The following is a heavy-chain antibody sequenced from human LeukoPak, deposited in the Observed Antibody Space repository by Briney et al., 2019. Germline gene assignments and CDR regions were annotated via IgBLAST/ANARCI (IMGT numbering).Heavy chain of an antibody. V-gene: IGHV1-46*01. D-gene: IGHD3-10*01. J-gene: IGHJ4*02. Sequence: ASVNVSCKASGYTFTSYYMHWVRQAPGQGLDWMGIINPSVGSTSYAQKVQCRVTMTRHTSTSTVYMQLSRLRSEDTAVYYCARVEDYYGSGSSGYWGQGTLVTVSS. CDR2: INPSVGST. CDR1: GYTFTSYY. CDR3: ARVEDYYGSGSSGY.